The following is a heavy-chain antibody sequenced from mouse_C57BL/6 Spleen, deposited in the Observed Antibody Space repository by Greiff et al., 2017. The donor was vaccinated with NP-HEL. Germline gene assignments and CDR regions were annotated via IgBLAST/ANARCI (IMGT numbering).Heavy chain of an antibody. Sequence: QVQLKESGAELVRPGTSVKMSCKASGYTFTNYWIGWAKQRPGHGLEWIGDIYPGGGYTNYNEKFKGKATLTADKSSSTAYMQFSSLTSEDSAIYYCALSTMVTTGAMDYWGQGTSVTVSS. J-gene: IGHJ4*01. V-gene: IGHV1-63*01. CDR1: GYTFTNYW. CDR2: IYPGGGYT. D-gene: IGHD2-2*01. CDR3: ALSTMVTTGAMDY.